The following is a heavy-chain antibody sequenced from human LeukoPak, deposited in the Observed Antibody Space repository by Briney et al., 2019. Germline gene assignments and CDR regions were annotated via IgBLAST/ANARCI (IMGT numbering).Heavy chain of an antibody. CDR3: AKGSYSSSWYEIMDY. D-gene: IGHD6-13*01. J-gene: IGHJ4*02. V-gene: IGHV3-23*01. CDR2: ISGSGGST. CDR1: GFTFSSYG. Sequence: TGGTLRLSCAASGFTFSSYGMSWVRQAPGKGLEWVSAISGSGGSTYYADSVKGRFTISRDNSKNTLYLQMNSLRAEDTAVYYCAKGSYSSSWYEIMDYWGQGTLVTVSS.